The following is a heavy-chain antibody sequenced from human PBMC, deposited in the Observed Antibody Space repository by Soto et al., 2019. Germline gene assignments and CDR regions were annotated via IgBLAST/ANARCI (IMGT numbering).Heavy chain of an antibody. CDR1: RFTFSSYG. J-gene: IGHJ4*02. Sequence: QPSETLRLSCAASRFTFSSYGMHWVRQAPGKGLEWVAVISYDGNNKYYADSVKGRFTISRDNSKNTLYLQLNSLRAEDTAVYYCAKDQEATIGHYFDYWGPGTLVTISS. V-gene: IGHV3-30*18. CDR2: ISYDGNNK. D-gene: IGHD5-12*01. CDR3: AKDQEATIGHYFDY.